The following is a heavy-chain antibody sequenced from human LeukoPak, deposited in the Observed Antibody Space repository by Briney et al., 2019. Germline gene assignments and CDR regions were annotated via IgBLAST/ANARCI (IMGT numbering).Heavy chain of an antibody. CDR1: GITVGTNY. D-gene: IGHD4-17*01. J-gene: IGHJ4*02. V-gene: IGHV3-66*01. Sequence: PGGSLRLSCAASGITVGTNYWNWVRQPPGKGLEWISLIYTDGNTQYADSVKGRFTFSRDSSKNTLHLQMNSLGAEDTAVYYCAHGDYPLTYWGQGTLVTVSS. CDR2: IYTDGNT. CDR3: AHGDYPLTY.